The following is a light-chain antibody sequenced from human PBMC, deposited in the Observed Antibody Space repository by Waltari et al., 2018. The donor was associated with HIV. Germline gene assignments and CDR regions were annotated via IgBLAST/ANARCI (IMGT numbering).Light chain of an antibody. Sequence: EIALTQSPGTLSLSPGERAILSSRASQTIGTTHLGWYQQTPGQAPRLLIYGASNRATGIPDRFSGSVSGTDFTLTISSLEPEDCAVYYCQQYIGSPRTFGQGTKVELK. CDR2: GAS. V-gene: IGKV3-20*01. J-gene: IGKJ1*01. CDR1: QTIGTTH. CDR3: QQYIGSPRT.